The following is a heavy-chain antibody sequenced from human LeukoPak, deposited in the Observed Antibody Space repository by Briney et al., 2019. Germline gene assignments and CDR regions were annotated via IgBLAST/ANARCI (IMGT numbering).Heavy chain of an antibody. V-gene: IGHV4-59*01. J-gene: IGHJ4*02. CDR1: GGSMSDYY. D-gene: IGHD4-23*01. CDR3: ARVGIDYSGNVIKYYFDD. CDR2: YSGNT. Sequence: PSETLSLTCTVSGGSMSDYYWSWIRQPPGRGLEWIGYSGNTNYNPSLESRVVMSVDTSKNHFSLKLSPVITADTAVYYCARVGIDYSGNVIKYYFDDWGQGTLVTVSS.